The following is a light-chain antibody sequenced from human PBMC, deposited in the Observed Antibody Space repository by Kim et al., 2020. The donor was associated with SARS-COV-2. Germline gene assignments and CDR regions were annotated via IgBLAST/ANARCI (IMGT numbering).Light chain of an antibody. CDR2: KAS. CDR1: QTINTW. Sequence: ASVGDRGIITCRASQTINTWLAWYQPKPGKAPKLLIYKASNLESGVPSRFSGSGSGTEFTLSISGLQPEDFATYYCQQYSGYSQTFGQGTKVDIK. V-gene: IGKV1-5*03. CDR3: QQYSGYSQT. J-gene: IGKJ1*01.